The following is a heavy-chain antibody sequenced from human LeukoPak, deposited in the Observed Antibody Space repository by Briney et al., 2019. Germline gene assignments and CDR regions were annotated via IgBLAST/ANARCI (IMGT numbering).Heavy chain of an antibody. CDR3: ARESRAYSGSYRTPFDY. CDR1: GGSISSYY. J-gene: IGHJ4*02. Sequence: LETLSLTCTVSGGSISSYYWSWIRQPPGKGLEWIGYIYYSGSTNYNPSLKSRVTISVDTSKNQFSLKLSSVTAADTAVYYCARESRAYSGSYRTPFDYWGQGTLVTVSS. D-gene: IGHD1-26*01. CDR2: IYYSGST. V-gene: IGHV4-59*01.